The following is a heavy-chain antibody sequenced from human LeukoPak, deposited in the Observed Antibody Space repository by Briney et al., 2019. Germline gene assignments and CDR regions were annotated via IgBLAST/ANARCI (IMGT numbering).Heavy chain of an antibody. CDR1: GFTFSSYA. Sequence: GGSLRLSCAASGFTFSSYAMSWVRQAPGKGLEWVSAISGSGGSTYYADSVKGRFTISRDNSNNTLYLQMNSLRAEDTAVYYCAKDASYDFWSGVDAFDIWGQGTMVTVSS. V-gene: IGHV3-23*01. CDR2: ISGSGGST. J-gene: IGHJ3*02. D-gene: IGHD3-3*01. CDR3: AKDASYDFWSGVDAFDI.